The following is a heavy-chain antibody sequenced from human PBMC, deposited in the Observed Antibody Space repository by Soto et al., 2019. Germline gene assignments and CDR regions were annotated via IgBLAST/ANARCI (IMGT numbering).Heavy chain of an antibody. J-gene: IGHJ6*02. CDR2: ISYDGSNK. V-gene: IGHV3-30*18. CDR3: AKSVRHCTNGVCFPYYYGMDV. D-gene: IGHD2-8*01. CDR1: GFTFSSYG. Sequence: QVQLVESGGGVVQPGRSLRLSCAASGFTFSSYGMHWVCQAPGKGLEWVAVISYDGSNKYYADSVKGRFTISRDNSKNTLYLQMNSLRAEDTAVYYCAKSVRHCTNGVCFPYYYGMDVWGQGTTVTVSS.